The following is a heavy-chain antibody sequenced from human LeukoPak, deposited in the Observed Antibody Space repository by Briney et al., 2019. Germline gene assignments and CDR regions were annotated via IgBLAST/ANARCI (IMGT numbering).Heavy chain of an antibody. CDR1: GFTFSGYS. J-gene: IGHJ4*02. CDR2: ISSSSYI. Sequence: MTGGSLRLSCAASGFTFSGYSMNWVRQAPGKGLEWVSSISSSSYIYYADSVKGRFTISRDNAKNSLYLQMNSPRAEDTAVYYCAREKVLYYGSGSYYRGYFDYWGQGTLVTVSS. D-gene: IGHD3-10*01. V-gene: IGHV3-69-1*02. CDR3: AREKVLYYGSGSYYRGYFDY.